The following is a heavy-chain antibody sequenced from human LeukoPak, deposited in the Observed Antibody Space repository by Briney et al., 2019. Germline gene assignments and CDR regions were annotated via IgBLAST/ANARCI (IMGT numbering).Heavy chain of an antibody. D-gene: IGHD5/OR15-5a*01. Sequence: ASVKVSCKASGYTFTNYYIHWVRQAPGQGLEWMGIINPGGGSTTYPQKFQGRVTMTRDTSTITVYMELSSLRSEDTAVYYCARSVYFGVDVWGQGTTVTVSS. V-gene: IGHV1-46*01. J-gene: IGHJ6*02. CDR1: GYTFTNYY. CDR2: INPGGGST. CDR3: ARSVYFGVDV.